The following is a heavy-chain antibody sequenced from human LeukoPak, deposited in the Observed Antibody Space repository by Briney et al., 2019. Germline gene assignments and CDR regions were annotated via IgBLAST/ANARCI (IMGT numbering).Heavy chain of an antibody. V-gene: IGHV3-53*01. CDR1: GFAVSSNH. CDR3: ARGLAQAGILGVFDY. CDR2: IHSGGST. J-gene: IGHJ4*02. Sequence: GGSLRLSCAASGFAVSSNHMNWVRQAPGKGLEWVSFIHSGGSTYYADSVKGRFTISRDNSRNTLDLQMNTLRAEDTAVYYCARGLAQAGILGVFDYWGQGTLVTVSS. D-gene: IGHD6-13*01.